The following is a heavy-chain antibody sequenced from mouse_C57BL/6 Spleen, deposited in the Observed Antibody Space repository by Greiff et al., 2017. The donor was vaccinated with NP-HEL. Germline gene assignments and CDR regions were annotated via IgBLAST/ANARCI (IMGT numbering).Heavy chain of an antibody. CDR1: GYTFTSYW. Sequence: QVHVKQPGAELVKPGASVKLSCKASGYTFTSYWMHWVKQRPGQGLEWIGMIHPNSGSTNYNEKFKSKATLTVDKSSSTAYMQLSSLTSEDSAVYYCARYSNYDAMDYWGQGTSVTVSS. D-gene: IGHD2-5*01. J-gene: IGHJ4*01. CDR2: IHPNSGST. CDR3: ARYSNYDAMDY. V-gene: IGHV1-64*01.